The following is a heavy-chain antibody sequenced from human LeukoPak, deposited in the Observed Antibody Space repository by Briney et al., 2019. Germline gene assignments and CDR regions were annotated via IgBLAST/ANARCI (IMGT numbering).Heavy chain of an antibody. CDR1: GFTLSSYE. J-gene: IGHJ4*02. D-gene: IGHD3-16*01. V-gene: IGHV3-48*03. Sequence: GGSLRLSCAASGFTLSSYEMNWVRQAPGRGLEWVSYISSSGSTIYYADSVKGRFTISRDNAKNSLYLQMNSLRAEDTAVYYCARDVAMWGFGYWGQGTLVTVSS. CDR2: ISSSGSTI. CDR3: ARDVAMWGFGY.